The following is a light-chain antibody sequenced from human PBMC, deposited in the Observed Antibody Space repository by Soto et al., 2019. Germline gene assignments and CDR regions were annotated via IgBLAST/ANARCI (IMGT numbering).Light chain of an antibody. Sequence: ENVLTQSPGTLSLSPGERAILSCRASQSLSNSQLAWYQQKPGQAPRLLFSGTSTRATGIPDSFSGSGSGTDFTLTISRLEPEDFAVYYCQQYGNSPFTFGPGTTVDFK. CDR3: QQYGNSPFT. J-gene: IGKJ3*01. CDR2: GTS. CDR1: QSLSNSQ. V-gene: IGKV3-20*01.